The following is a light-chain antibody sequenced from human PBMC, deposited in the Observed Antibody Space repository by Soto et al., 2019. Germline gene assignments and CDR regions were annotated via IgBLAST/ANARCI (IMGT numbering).Light chain of an antibody. CDR2: AAS. CDR3: QQSYSIPIT. CDR1: QTVSRA. J-gene: IGKJ5*01. Sequence: DIRLTQSTSSLSASVGDRVTITCRASQTVSRALNWYQQKPGKAPKLLIYAASSLQGGVPSRFSASGSGTDFTLTISSLQPEDSAAYYCQQSYSIPITFGQGTQLEIK. V-gene: IGKV1-39*01.